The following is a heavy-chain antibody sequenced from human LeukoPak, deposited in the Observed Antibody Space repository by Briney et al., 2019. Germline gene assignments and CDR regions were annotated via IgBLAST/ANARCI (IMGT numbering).Heavy chain of an antibody. CDR1: GFTFSSYW. CDR2: ISSSSSTI. J-gene: IGHJ6*04. Sequence: GGSLRLSCAASGFTFSSYWMHWVRQAPGKGLEWVSYISSSSSTIYYADSVKGRFTISRDNAKNSLYLQMNSLRAEDTAVYYCAELGITMIGGVWGKGTTVTISS. D-gene: IGHD3-10*02. CDR3: AELGITMIGGV. V-gene: IGHV3-48*04.